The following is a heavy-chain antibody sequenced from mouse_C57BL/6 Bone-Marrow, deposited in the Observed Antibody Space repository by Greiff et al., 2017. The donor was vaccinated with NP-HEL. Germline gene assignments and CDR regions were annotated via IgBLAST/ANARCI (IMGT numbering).Heavy chain of an antibody. Sequence: QVQLQQSGAELVKPGASVKLSCKASGYTFTSYWMHWVKQRPGQGLEWIGMIHPNSGSTNYNEKFKSKATLTVDKSSSTAYMQLSSLTSEDSAVYYCARIYGSSSWFAYWGQGTLVTVSA. D-gene: IGHD1-1*01. J-gene: IGHJ3*01. V-gene: IGHV1-64*01. CDR3: ARIYGSSSWFAY. CDR2: IHPNSGST. CDR1: GYTFTSYW.